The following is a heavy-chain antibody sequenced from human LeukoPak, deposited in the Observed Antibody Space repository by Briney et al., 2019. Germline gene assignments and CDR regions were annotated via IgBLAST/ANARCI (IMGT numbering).Heavy chain of an antibody. CDR3: ARSDPYYYDSSDYYYYYGMDV. CDR1: GGSISRYY. D-gene: IGHD3-22*01. J-gene: IGHJ6*02. CDR2: VFHSGST. Sequence: PSETLSLTCTVSGGSISRYYWSWIRQPPGKGLEWIGYVFHSGSTNYNPSLKSRVTMSVDTSKNRFSLKLNSVTAADTAVYYCARSDPYYYDSSDYYYYYGMDVWGQGTTVTVSS. V-gene: IGHV4-59*01.